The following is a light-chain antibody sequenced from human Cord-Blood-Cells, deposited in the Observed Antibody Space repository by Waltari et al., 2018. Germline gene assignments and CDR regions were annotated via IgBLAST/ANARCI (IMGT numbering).Light chain of an antibody. CDR1: SSDVGGYNY. CDR3: SSYTSSSTYV. CDR2: DVS. Sequence: QSALTQPASVSGSPGQSITISCTGTSSDVGGYNYVSWYQQHPGKAPKLMIYDVSRRPVGVSNRFAGCKSGNTASLTISGLQAEDEADYYCSSYTSSSTYVFGTGTKVTV. V-gene: IGLV2-14*01. J-gene: IGLJ1*01.